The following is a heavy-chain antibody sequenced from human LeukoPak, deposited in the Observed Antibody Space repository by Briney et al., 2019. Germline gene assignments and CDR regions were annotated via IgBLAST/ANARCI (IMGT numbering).Heavy chain of an antibody. J-gene: IGHJ5*02. D-gene: IGHD3-3*01. CDR2: ISAYNGNT. V-gene: IGHV1-18*01. CDR1: GYTFTTSG. Sequence: ASVKVCCKASGYTFTTSGISWVRQAPGQGLEWMGWISAYNGNTNYAQNLQGRVTMTTHTSTSTAYMELRSLRSDDTAMYYCARDLSFTISGVVIIGTDGFDPWGQGTLVTVSS. CDR3: ARDLSFTISGVVIIGTDGFDP.